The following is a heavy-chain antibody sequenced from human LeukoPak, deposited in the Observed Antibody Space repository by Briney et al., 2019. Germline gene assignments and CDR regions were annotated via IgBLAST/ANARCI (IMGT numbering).Heavy chain of an antibody. CDR2: ISGSGGST. CDR1: GFTFSSYA. V-gene: IGHV3-23*01. J-gene: IGHJ6*03. CDR3: AKDGYDFWSGRYYYYYMDV. Sequence: GGSLRLSCAASGFTFSSYAMSWVRQAPGKGLEWVSAISGSGGSTYYADSVKGGFTISRDNSKNTLYLQMNSLRAEDTAVYYCAKDGYDFWSGRYYYYYMDVWGKGTTVTVSS. D-gene: IGHD3-3*01.